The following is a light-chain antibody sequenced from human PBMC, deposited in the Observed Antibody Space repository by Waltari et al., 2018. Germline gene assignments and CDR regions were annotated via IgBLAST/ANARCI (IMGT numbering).Light chain of an antibody. CDR2: WAS. Sequence: DIVMTQSPDSLAVSLGERATLNCRSSRSIFFTSTNRDYLAWYQHKAGHPPKLLMSWASTRELGVPDRFSGSGSGTDFTLTINSLQAEDVAIYFCHQYYGVPYTFGQGTRLEI. CDR1: RSIFFTSTNRDY. V-gene: IGKV4-1*01. CDR3: HQYYGVPYT. J-gene: IGKJ2*01.